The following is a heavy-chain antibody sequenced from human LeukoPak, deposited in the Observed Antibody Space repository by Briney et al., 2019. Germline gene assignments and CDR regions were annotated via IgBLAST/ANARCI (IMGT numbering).Heavy chain of an antibody. CDR1: GFTFSSYG. Sequence: GGSLRLSCAASGFTFSSYGMHWVRQAPGKGLEWVAVIWYDGSNKYYADSVKGRFTISRDNSKNTLYLQMNSLRAEDTAVYYCARDPGRDGYNYCFAYWGQGTLVTVSS. V-gene: IGHV3-33*01. CDR3: ARDPGRDGYNYCFAY. CDR2: IWYDGSNK. D-gene: IGHD5-24*01. J-gene: IGHJ4*02.